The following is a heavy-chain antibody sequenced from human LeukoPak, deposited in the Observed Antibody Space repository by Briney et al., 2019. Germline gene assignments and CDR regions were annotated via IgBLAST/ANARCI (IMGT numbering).Heavy chain of an antibody. V-gene: IGHV3-30*03. D-gene: IGHD5-18*01. CDR3: ARVSLERQLWLPFDY. Sequence: GGSLRLSCAGSGFTFSNYGIHWVRQAPGKGREWVTAISYDGSLKYYADSVRGRFTISRDNSKNTLYLQMNSLRTDDTAVYYCARVSLERQLWLPFDYWGQGTLVTVSS. CDR2: ISYDGSLK. J-gene: IGHJ4*02. CDR1: GFTFSNYG.